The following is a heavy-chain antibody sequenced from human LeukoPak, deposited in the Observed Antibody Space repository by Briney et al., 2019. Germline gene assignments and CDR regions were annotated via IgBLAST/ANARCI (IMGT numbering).Heavy chain of an antibody. CDR2: IDKHGSGK. Sequence: GGSLRLSCVGSGFTFSTSWVTWVRQAPGKGLEWVANIDKHGSGKYYVDSVKGRFAISRDYASNSVFLQMDSLRAEDTSVYYCASDAGWGYYDLWGQGTPVTVSS. V-gene: IGHV3-7*01. CDR3: ASDAGWGYYDL. CDR1: GFTFSTSW. J-gene: IGHJ4*02. D-gene: IGHD1-26*01.